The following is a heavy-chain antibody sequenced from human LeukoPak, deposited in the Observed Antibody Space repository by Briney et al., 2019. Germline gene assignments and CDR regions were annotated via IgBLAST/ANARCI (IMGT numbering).Heavy chain of an antibody. J-gene: IGHJ2*01. CDR2: INHSGST. Sequence: SETLSLTCAVYGGSFSGYYWSWIRQPPGKGLEWIGEINHSGSTNYNPSLKSRVTISVDTSKNQFSLKLSSVTAADTAVYYCARRRVPGYYYGSGSYTGYWYFDLWGRGTLVTVSS. V-gene: IGHV4-34*01. D-gene: IGHD3-10*01. CDR1: GGSFSGYY. CDR3: ARRRVPGYYYGSGSYTGYWYFDL.